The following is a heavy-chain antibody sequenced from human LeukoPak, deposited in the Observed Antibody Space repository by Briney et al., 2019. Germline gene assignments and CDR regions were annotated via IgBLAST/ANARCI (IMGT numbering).Heavy chain of an antibody. CDR1: GGSISGTSYY. J-gene: IGHJ4*02. D-gene: IGHD1-14*01. V-gene: IGHV4-39*07. CDR3: ARTSGPGYNPFDY. Sequence: SETLSLTCTVSGGSISGTSYYWGWIRQPPGKGLEYIISIYYSGSTYYNPSLKSRATISVDTPNNQFSLKLSSLTAADTAIYYCARTSGPGYNPFDYWGQGTLVPVSS. CDR2: IYYSGST.